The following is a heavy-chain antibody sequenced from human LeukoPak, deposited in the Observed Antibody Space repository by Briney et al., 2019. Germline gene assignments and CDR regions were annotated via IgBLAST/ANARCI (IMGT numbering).Heavy chain of an antibody. V-gene: IGHV3-30-3*01. CDR3: ARDGFLGTGSRQSPFDY. J-gene: IGHJ4*02. CDR2: ISYDGSNK. CDR1: GFTFSSYA. D-gene: IGHD3-10*02. Sequence: PGGSLRLSCAASGFTFSSYAMHWVRQAPGKGLEWVAVISYDGSNKYYADSVKGRFTISRDNSKNTLYLQMNSLRAEDTAVYYCARDGFLGTGSRQSPFDYWGQGTLVTVSS.